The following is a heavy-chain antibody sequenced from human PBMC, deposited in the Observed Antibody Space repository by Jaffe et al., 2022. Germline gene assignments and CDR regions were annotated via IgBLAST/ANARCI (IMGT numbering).Heavy chain of an antibody. D-gene: IGHD6-19*01. J-gene: IGHJ4*02. V-gene: IGHV4-38-2*02. CDR1: GYSISSDYY. CDR3: ARDDRFMAVSGTYRY. Sequence: QVQLQESGPGLVEPSETLSLTCAVSGYSISSDYYWGWIRQPPGKGLEWIGTMYHSGNTYYNPSLKSRVTISVDTSKNHFYLRLSSVTAADTAVYYCARDDRFMAVSGTYRYWGQGTLVTVSS. CDR2: MYHSGNT.